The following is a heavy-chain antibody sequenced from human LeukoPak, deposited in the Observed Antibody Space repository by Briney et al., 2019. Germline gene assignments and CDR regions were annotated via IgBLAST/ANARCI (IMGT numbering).Heavy chain of an antibody. CDR2: INPSGGST. Sequence: ASVKVSCKASGYTFTGYYMHWVRQAPGQGLEWMGIINPSGGSTSYAQKFQGRVTMTRDTSTSTVYMELSSLRSEDTAVYYCARDLKAPPRHYDSSRVYYYYMDVWGKGTTVTVSS. V-gene: IGHV1-46*01. J-gene: IGHJ6*03. CDR3: ARDLKAPPRHYDSSRVYYYYMDV. CDR1: GYTFTGYY. D-gene: IGHD3-22*01.